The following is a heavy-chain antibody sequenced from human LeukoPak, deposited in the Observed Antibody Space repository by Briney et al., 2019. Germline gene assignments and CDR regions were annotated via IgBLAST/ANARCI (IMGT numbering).Heavy chain of an antibody. CDR3: ASGYSYGYYYYGMDV. V-gene: IGHV4-61*01. Sequence: PSETLSLTCTVSGGSVSSGSYYWSWIRQLPGKGLEWIGYIYYSGSTNYNPSLKSRVTISVDTSKNQFSLKLSSVTAADTAVYYSASGYSYGYYYYGMDVWGQGTTVTVSS. D-gene: IGHD5-18*01. CDR1: GGSVSSGSYY. J-gene: IGHJ6*02. CDR2: IYYSGST.